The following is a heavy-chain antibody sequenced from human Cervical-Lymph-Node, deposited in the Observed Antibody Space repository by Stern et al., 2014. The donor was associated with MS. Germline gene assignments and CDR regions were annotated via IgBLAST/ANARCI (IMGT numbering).Heavy chain of an antibody. CDR3: AAGYDPKNYYYGMDV. Sequence: VQLVQSGPEVKKPGTSVKVSCKASGFTFTSSAVQWVRQARGQRLEWIGWIVVGSGNTNYAQKFQERVTITRDMSTSTAYMELSSLRSEDTAVYYCAAGYDPKNYYYGMDVWGQGTTVTVSS. J-gene: IGHJ6*02. D-gene: IGHD2-2*01. CDR1: GFTFTSSA. CDR2: IVVGSGNT. V-gene: IGHV1-58*01.